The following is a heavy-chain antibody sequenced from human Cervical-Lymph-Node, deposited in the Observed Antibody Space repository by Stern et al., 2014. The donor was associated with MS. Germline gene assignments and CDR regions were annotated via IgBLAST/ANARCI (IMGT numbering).Heavy chain of an antibody. J-gene: IGHJ6*02. Sequence: VQLVESGGGVVQPGRSLRLSCAASGFSFRSYGMHWVRQAPGKGLEWVAVISYDGSNAYYADSVKGRFPISRDNSKNTLFLQMNSLRVGDTAFYYCARVSVISQRGSSWFVPYFFGMDVWGQGTTVTVSS. CDR2: ISYDGSNA. CDR3: ARVSVISQRGSSWFVPYFFGMDV. V-gene: IGHV3-30*03. CDR1: GFSFRSYG. D-gene: IGHD6-13*01.